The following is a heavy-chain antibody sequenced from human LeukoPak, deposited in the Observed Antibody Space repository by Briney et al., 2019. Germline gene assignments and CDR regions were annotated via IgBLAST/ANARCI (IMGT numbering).Heavy chain of an antibody. CDR3: AREGDGSGSYYEYYFDY. J-gene: IGHJ4*02. CDR2: INPSGGST. Sequence: ASVKVSCKASGYTFTSYYMHWVRQAPGQGLEWMGIINPSGGSTSYAQKFQGRVTMTRDTSTSTVYMELSSLRSVDTAVYYCAREGDGSGSYYEYYFDYWGQGTLVTVSS. D-gene: IGHD3-10*01. V-gene: IGHV1-46*01. CDR1: GYTFTSYY.